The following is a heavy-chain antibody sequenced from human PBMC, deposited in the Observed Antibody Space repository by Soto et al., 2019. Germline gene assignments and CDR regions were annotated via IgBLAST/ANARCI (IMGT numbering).Heavy chain of an antibody. CDR2: INADNGNT. D-gene: IGHD5-12*01. J-gene: IGHJ6*02. Sequence: ASVKISFKASGYTFTIYAMHWVRQAPGQRLEWMGWINADNGNTNYAQKLQGRVTMTTDTSTSTAYMELRSLRSDDTAVYYCARALGYSGYAGMDVWGQGTTVTVSS. CDR1: GYTFTIYA. CDR3: ARALGYSGYAGMDV. V-gene: IGHV1-3*01.